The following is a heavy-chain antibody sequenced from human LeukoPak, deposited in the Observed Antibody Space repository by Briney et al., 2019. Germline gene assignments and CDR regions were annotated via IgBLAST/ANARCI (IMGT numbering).Heavy chain of an antibody. V-gene: IGHV3-33*01. D-gene: IGHD4-11*01. CDR3: ARVSDYSNYFDF. Sequence: GGSLRLSCAASGFTFSTYGMHWVRQAPGKGLETVAIIWYDGSTKYYAESVKGRFTISRDNSQNMLYLQMNSLRAEDTAVYYCARVSDYSNYFDFWGQGTLVTVSS. CDR1: GFTFSTYG. J-gene: IGHJ4*02. CDR2: IWYDGSTK.